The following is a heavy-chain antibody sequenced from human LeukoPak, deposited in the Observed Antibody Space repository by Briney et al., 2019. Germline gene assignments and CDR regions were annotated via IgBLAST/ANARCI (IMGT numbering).Heavy chain of an antibody. CDR2: INPSGDST. CDR1: GYTFTNHY. D-gene: IGHD6-19*01. Sequence: ASVKVSCKASGYTFTNHYMYWVRQAPGQGLEWMGVINPSGDSTSYAQTSPGRVTMTRYTYTRTVYMEVNSLRSEDTAVYYCARQGTYSSAIGMGYWGQGTLVTVSS. J-gene: IGHJ4*02. CDR3: ARQGTYSSAIGMGY. V-gene: IGHV1-46*01.